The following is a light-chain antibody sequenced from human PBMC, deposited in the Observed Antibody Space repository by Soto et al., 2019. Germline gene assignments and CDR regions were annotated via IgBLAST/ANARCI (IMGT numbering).Light chain of an antibody. CDR1: LPISNY. J-gene: IGKJ4*01. CDR3: KKYNSAPLT. V-gene: IGKV1-27*01. CDR2: AAS. Sequence: DIQMTQSPSSLSASVGDRVTANRGPSLPISNYLAWYQQKPGKIPNLLIYAASTLQAGVPSRFSGSGSGTDFTLTISSLQTEDVAAYYCKKYNSAPLTFGGGTKVDIK.